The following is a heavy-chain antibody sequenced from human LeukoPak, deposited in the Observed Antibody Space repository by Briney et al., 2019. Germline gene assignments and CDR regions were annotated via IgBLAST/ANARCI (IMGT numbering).Heavy chain of an antibody. D-gene: IGHD4/OR15-4a*01. Sequence: GGSLRLSCAASGFTFSSYSMNWVRQAPGGGLEWVANIKQDGNETYYADSVKGRFTISRDNGKNSLALQTNSLRADDTAVYYCARDTVGEGEDANYAVYSFDSWGQGTVVTVSS. V-gene: IGHV3-7*01. CDR2: IKQDGNET. CDR1: GFTFSSYS. CDR3: ARDTVGEGEDANYAVYSFDS. J-gene: IGHJ4*02.